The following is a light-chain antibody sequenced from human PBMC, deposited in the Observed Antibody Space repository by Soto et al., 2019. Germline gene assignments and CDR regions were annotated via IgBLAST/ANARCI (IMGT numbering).Light chain of an antibody. J-gene: IGKJ3*01. Sequence: EIVMTQSPATLSVSPGERATLSCRASQSVSSNLAWYQQKPGQAPRLLIYGASTRATGIPARFSGSGSGTEFTLTISSLQSEDFAVNYCQQYNNWPTFGPGTKFDIK. V-gene: IGKV3-15*01. CDR2: GAS. CDR1: QSVSSN. CDR3: QQYNNWPT.